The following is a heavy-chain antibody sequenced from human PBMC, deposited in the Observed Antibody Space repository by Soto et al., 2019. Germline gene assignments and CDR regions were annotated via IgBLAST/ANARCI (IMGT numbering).Heavy chain of an antibody. V-gene: IGHV3-72*01. J-gene: IGHJ3*02. CDR1: GFTFSDHY. CDR3: ASLGYCSGGSCYGAFDI. D-gene: IGHD2-15*01. CDR2: TRNKANSYTT. Sequence: EVQLVESGGGLVQPGWSLRLSCAASGFTFSDHYMDWVRQAPGKGLEWVGRTRNKANSYTTEYAASVKGRFTISRDDSKNSLYLQMNSLKTEDTAVYYCASLGYCSGGSCYGAFDIWGQGTMVTVSS.